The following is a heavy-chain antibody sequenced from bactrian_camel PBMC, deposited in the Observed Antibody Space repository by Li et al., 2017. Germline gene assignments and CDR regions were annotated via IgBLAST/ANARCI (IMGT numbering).Heavy chain of an antibody. CDR1: GYGISNYC. CDR2: MYTGGRAT. V-gene: IGHV3S54*01. D-gene: IGHD6*01. Sequence: HVQLVESGGGSVQAGGSLTLSCKVSGYGISNYCMGWFRQTLGNEREGVATMYTGGRATYYADAVQGRFTISQDKAKNTLHLQMNSLETEDTALYYCATDRDGGSWFDGMDYWGKGTQVTVS. J-gene: IGHJ7*01.